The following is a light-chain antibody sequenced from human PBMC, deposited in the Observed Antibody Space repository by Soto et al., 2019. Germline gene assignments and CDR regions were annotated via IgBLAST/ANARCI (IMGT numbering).Light chain of an antibody. J-gene: IGKJ1*01. CDR2: GAS. CDR1: QSVSTN. Sequence: EIVMTQSPATLSVPPGERATLSCRASQSVSTNFAWYQQRPGQAPRLLFYGASIRATAVPARFTASGSGTEFTLNISSMQSEDFAVYYCQQYNTWPGPVGQGTKVDIK. CDR3: QQYNTWPGP. V-gene: IGKV3-15*01.